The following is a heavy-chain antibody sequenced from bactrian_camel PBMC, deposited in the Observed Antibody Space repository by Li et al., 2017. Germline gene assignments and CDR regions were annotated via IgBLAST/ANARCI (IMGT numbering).Heavy chain of an antibody. CDR1: GFTFSSYY. J-gene: IGHJ4*01. Sequence: HVQLVESGGGLVQPGGSLRLSCAASGFTFSSYYMGWVRQAPGKGLEWVSTIFSDGRNTYYADSVKGRFTISRDNAKDTVYLQMNSLESEDTALYYCATEPEAGYAGAYVYWGQGTQVTVS. D-gene: IGHD1*01. CDR2: IFSDGRNT. CDR3: ATEPEAGYAGAYVY. V-gene: IGHV3-2*01.